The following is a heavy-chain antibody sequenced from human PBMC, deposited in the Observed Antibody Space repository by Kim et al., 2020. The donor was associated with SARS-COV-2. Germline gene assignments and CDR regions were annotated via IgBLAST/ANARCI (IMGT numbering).Heavy chain of an antibody. Sequence: SETLSLTCTVSGGSISSSSYYWGWIRQPPGKGLEWIGSIYYSGSTYYNPSLKSRVTISVDTSKNQFSLKLSSVTAADTAVYYCARPRGWPDAFDIWGQGTMVTVSS. CDR1: GGSISSSSYY. D-gene: IGHD6-19*01. J-gene: IGHJ3*02. CDR3: ARPRGWPDAFDI. CDR2: IYYSGST. V-gene: IGHV4-39*01.